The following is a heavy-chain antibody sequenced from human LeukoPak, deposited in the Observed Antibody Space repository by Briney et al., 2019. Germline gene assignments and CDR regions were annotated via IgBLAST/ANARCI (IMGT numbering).Heavy chain of an antibody. J-gene: IGHJ4*02. V-gene: IGHV3-11*06. CDR3: AREGARLTLDY. Sequence: GGSLRLSCAASGFTFSDYYLSWIRQAPGKGLEWVSSISSSSSYIYYADSVKGRFTISRDNAKNSLYLQMNSLRAEDTAVYYCAREGARLTLDYWGQGTLVTVSS. CDR1: GFTFSDYY. CDR2: ISSSSSYI. D-gene: IGHD3-16*01.